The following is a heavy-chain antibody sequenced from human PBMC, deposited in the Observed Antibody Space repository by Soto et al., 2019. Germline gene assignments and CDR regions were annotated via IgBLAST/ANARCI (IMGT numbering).Heavy chain of an antibody. CDR3: ARENPYYYDSSGYPGSYYYYYYGMDV. J-gene: IGHJ6*02. D-gene: IGHD3-22*01. V-gene: IGHV1-18*01. CDR2: ISAYNGNT. CDR1: GYTFTSSA. Sequence: ASVKVSCKASGYTFTSSAISWVRQAPGQGLERMGWISAYNGNTNYAQKLEGRVTMTTDTSTSTAYMELRSLRSDDTAVYYCARENPYYYDSSGYPGSYYYYYYGMDVWGQGTTVTVSS.